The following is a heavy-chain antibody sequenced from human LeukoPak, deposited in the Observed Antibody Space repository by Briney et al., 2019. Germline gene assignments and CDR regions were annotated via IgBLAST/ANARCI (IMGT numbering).Heavy chain of an antibody. CDR1: GLPSITYA. CDR2: ISSSGGST. J-gene: IGHJ4*02. D-gene: IGHD1-26*01. CDR3: AKGERGSYPPNFEY. V-gene: IGHV3-23*01. Sequence: GGSLRLSCAASGLPSITYAISGARRAQGRGWEGASSISSSGGSTFYADSVKGRFTISRDNSKNTLYLQMNSLRAEDTAVYYCAKGERGSYPPNFEYWGQGTLVTVSS.